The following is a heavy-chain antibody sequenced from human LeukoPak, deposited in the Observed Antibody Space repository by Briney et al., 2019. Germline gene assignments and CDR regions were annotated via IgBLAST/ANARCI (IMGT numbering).Heavy chain of an antibody. J-gene: IGHJ4*02. CDR3: ARGGTQLTFPV. Sequence: PGGSLRLSCAASGFTFSSYAMHWVRQAPGKGLEWVAVISYDGSNKYYADSVKGRFTISRDNSKNTLYLQMNSLRAEDTAVYYCARGGTQLTFPVWGQGTLVTVSS. CDR2: ISYDGSNK. D-gene: IGHD4/OR15-4a*01. CDR1: GFTFSSYA. V-gene: IGHV3-30-3*01.